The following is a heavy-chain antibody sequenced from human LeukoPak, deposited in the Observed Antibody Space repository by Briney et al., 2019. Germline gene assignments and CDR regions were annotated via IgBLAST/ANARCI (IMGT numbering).Heavy chain of an antibody. J-gene: IGHJ3*02. Sequence: PGGSLRLSCAASGFTFGSYAMNWVRQAPGKGLEWVSAISGSGYTTYYADSVKGRFTISRDNSKTTLYLQMNSLRAEDTAVYYCTTAATTPQLDAFDIWGQGTMVTVSS. CDR3: TTAATTPQLDAFDI. V-gene: IGHV3-23*01. CDR1: GFTFGSYA. CDR2: ISGSGYTT. D-gene: IGHD4-17*01.